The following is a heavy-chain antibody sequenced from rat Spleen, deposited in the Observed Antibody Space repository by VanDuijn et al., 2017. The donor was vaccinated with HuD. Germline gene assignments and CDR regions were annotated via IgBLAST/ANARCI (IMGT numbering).Heavy chain of an antibody. Sequence: EVQLVESGGGLVQPGRSLKLSCAASGFTFSDYYMAWVRQAPTKGLEWVASISYDGGSTYYRDSVKGRFTISRDNAKSSLYLQMDSLRSEDTATYYCTTDLGTIAAISPYVMDAWGQGASVTVSS. J-gene: IGHJ4*01. CDR2: ISYDGGST. CDR3: TTDLGTIAAISPYVMDA. CDR1: GFTFSDYY. D-gene: IGHD1-2*01. V-gene: IGHV5-20*01.